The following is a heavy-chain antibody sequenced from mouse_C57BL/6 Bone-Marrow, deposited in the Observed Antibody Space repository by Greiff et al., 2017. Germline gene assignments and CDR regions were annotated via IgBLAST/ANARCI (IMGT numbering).Heavy chain of an antibody. CDR1: GFTFTDYY. V-gene: IGHV7-3*01. D-gene: IGHD1-1*01. J-gene: IGHJ3*01. Sequence: EVKLVESGGGLVQPGGSLSLSCAASGFTFTDYYMSWVRQPPGKALEWLGFIRNKANGYTTEYSASVKGRFTISRDNSQSILYLQMNALRAEDSATYYCARYDYGSSDGSWFAYWGQGTLVTVSA. CDR2: IRNKANGYTT. CDR3: ARYDYGSSDGSWFAY.